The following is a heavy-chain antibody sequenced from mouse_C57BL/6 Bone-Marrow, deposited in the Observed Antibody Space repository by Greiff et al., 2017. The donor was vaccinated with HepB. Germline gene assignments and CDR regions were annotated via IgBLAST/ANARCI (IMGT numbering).Heavy chain of an antibody. V-gene: IGHV1-85*01. J-gene: IGHJ4*01. CDR2: IYPRDGST. Sequence: QVQLKQSGPELVKPGASVKLSCKASGYTFTSYDINWVKQRPGQGLEWIGWIYPRDGSTKYNEKFKGKATLTVDTSSSTAYMELHSLTSEDSAVYFCASITTVVVGYYAMDYWGQGTSVTVSS. D-gene: IGHD1-1*01. CDR1: GYTFTSYD. CDR3: ASITTVVVGYYAMDY.